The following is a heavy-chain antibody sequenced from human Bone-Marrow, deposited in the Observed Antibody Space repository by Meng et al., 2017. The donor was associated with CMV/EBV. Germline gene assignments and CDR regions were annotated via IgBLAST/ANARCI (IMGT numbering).Heavy chain of an antibody. V-gene: IGHV4-59*01. Sequence: SETLSLTCTVSGGSISSYYWSWIRQPPGKGLEWIGYIYYSGSTNYNPSLKSRVTISVDTSKNQFSLKLSSVTAADTAVYYCARGGVLPASDPYWYFDLWGRGTLVTSPQ. J-gene: IGHJ2*01. CDR3: ARGGVLPASDPYWYFDL. CDR1: GGSISSYY. D-gene: IGHD2-2*01. CDR2: IYYSGST.